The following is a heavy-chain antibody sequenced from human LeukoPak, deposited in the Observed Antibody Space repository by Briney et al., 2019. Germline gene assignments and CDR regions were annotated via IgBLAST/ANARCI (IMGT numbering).Heavy chain of an antibody. CDR1: GYSISSGYY. J-gene: IGHJ3*02. Sequence: SETLSLTCAVSGYSISSGYYWGWIRQPPGKGLEWIGSIYHSGSTYYNPSLKSRVTISVDTSKNQFSLKLSSVTAADTAVYYRARRPGYGAFDIWGQGTMVTVSS. CDR2: IYHSGST. D-gene: IGHD1-1*01. CDR3: ARRPGYGAFDI. V-gene: IGHV4-38-2*01.